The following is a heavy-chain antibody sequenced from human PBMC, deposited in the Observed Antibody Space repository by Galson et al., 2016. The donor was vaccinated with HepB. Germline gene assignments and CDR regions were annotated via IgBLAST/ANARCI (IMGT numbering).Heavy chain of an antibody. CDR3: TREGFRFGVGKGWDAFDT. J-gene: IGHJ5*02. CDR2: IRRDSSTK. CDR1: GFTFSDYN. V-gene: IGHV3-48*04. D-gene: IGHD3-9*01. Sequence: SLRLSCAASGFTFSDYNMNWVRQAPGKGLEWVAYIRRDSSTKFYADSVKGRVTTARDTARYSLSLEMSSLRAEETAVYYCTREGFRFGVGKGWDAFDTWGQGTLVAVSS.